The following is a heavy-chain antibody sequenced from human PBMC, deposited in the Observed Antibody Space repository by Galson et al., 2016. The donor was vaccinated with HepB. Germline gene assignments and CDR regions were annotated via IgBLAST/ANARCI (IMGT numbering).Heavy chain of an antibody. CDR1: GFTFSDYP. D-gene: IGHD3-16*01. CDR3: VRVAAGGNFVDY. CDR2: ISSGGDIT. J-gene: IGHJ4*02. Sequence: SLRLSCAASGFTFSDYPMSWIRQAPGKGLQWLSHISSGGDITYYADSVRGRFTVSRDNSKNSLYLQMNILRAEDTAIYYCVRVAAGGNFVDYWGQGTLVTVSS. V-gene: IGHV3-11*04.